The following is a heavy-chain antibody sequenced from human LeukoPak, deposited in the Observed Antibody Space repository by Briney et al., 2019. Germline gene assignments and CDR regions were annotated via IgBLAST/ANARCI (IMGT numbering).Heavy chain of an antibody. D-gene: IGHD3-22*01. Sequence: GGSLRLSCAASGFPFSTYGMHWVRQAPGKGLEWVAVAYGDGNSQYYADSVKGRFTVSKDIAKSTLYVQMNSLRAEDKAVYYCATGGTYYYSHWGQGTLVTVSS. J-gene: IGHJ4*02. V-gene: IGHV3-33*01. CDR1: GFPFSTYG. CDR2: AYGDGNSQ. CDR3: ATGGTYYYSH.